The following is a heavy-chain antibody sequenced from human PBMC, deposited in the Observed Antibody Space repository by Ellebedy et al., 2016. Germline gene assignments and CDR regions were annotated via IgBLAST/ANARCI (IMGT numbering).Heavy chain of an antibody. CDR3: ASAIDY. CDR2: ISGSGRNI. V-gene: IGHV3-11*04. CDR1: GLTLSDYW. Sequence: GESLKISXAASGLTLSDYWMHWVRQAPGKGLAWVSYISGSGRNIYYADSVKGRFTISRDNARNSLFLQMNNLRSEDTAVYHCASAIDYWGQGTLVTVSS. J-gene: IGHJ4*02.